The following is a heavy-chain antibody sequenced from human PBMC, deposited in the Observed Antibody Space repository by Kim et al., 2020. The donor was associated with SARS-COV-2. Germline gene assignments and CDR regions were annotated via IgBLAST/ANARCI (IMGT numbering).Heavy chain of an antibody. CDR2: VSGSGSFT. V-gene: IGHV3-23*01. Sequence: GGSLRLSCAASEFTFRHYAMTWVRQAPGKGLEWVASVSGSGSFTYYADSVKGRFTISRDNSKNTMSLQMNSLRAEDTAVYYCARTDKYYYDSTGYYYGMDVWGQGTTVPVSS. D-gene: IGHD3-22*01. J-gene: IGHJ6*02. CDR3: ARTDKYYYDSTGYYYGMDV. CDR1: EFTFRHYA.